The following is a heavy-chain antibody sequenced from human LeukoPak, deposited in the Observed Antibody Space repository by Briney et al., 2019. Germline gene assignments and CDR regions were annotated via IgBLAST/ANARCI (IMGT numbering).Heavy chain of an antibody. J-gene: IGHJ4*02. CDR3: ARDRYGGNSGEFDY. V-gene: IGHV4-4*07. Sequence: SETLSLTCTVSGGSISSYYWSWMRQPAGKGLEWIGRIYASGSTNYNPTLTSRVTILVDTSKNQFSLKLSSVTAADTAVYYCARDRYGGNSGEFDYWGQGTLVTVSS. CDR1: GGSISSYY. D-gene: IGHD4-23*01. CDR2: IYASGST.